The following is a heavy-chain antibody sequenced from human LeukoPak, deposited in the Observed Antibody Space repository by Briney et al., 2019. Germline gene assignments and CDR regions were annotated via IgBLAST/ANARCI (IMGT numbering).Heavy chain of an antibody. CDR3: SWGSQQYFDY. CDR2: IRSKADGGTT. V-gene: IGHV3-15*01. CDR1: GLTFSNVW. Sequence: PGGSLRLSCAASGLTFSNVWMNWARQAPGKGLEWVGLIRSKADGGTTDYAAPVKGRFTNSRDDSKNTLYLQMNSLKTEDTAVYYCSWGSQQYFDYWGQGTLVTVSS. D-gene: IGHD3-16*01. J-gene: IGHJ4*02.